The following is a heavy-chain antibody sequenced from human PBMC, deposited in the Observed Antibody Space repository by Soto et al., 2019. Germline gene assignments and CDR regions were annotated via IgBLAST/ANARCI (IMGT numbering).Heavy chain of an antibody. V-gene: IGHV3-33*08. D-gene: IGHD2-2*01. CDR1: GFTFSSYG. J-gene: IGHJ4*02. Sequence: GGSLRLSCAASGFTFSSYGMHWVRQAPGKGLEWVAVIWYDGSNKYYADSVKGRFTISRDNSKNTLYLQMNSLRAEDTAVYYCARDVYCSSTSCYLEYYFDYWGQGTLVTVSS. CDR2: IWYDGSNK. CDR3: ARDVYCSSTSCYLEYYFDY.